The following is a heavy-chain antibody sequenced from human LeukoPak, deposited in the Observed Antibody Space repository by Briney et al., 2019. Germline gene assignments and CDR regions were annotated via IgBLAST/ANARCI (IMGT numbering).Heavy chain of an antibody. CDR2: INGDGSST. J-gene: IGHJ5*02. Sequence: GGSLTLSCAVSGFTFSSYWMHWVRQAPGKGLVWVSRINGDGSSTTYADSVKGRFTISRDNAKNTLYLQMNSLRAEDTAVYYCARVTQKVTTLSWVARSGNNWFDPWGQGTLVTVSS. D-gene: IGHD4-17*01. V-gene: IGHV3-74*01. CDR3: ARVTQKVTTLSWVARSGNNWFDP. CDR1: GFTFSSYW.